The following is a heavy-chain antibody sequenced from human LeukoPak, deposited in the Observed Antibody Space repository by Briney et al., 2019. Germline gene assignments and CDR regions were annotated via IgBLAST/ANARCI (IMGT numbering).Heavy chain of an antibody. Sequence: SETLSLTCTVSGGSISSYYWSWIRQPPGKGLEWIGYIYYSGSTTYNPSLKSRVTISVETSKNQFPLKPSSVTAADTAVYYCAAGAYYDSSGYTAYYFDYWGQGTLVTVSS. CDR1: GGSISSYY. J-gene: IGHJ4*02. D-gene: IGHD3-22*01. V-gene: IGHV4-59*01. CDR2: IYYSGST. CDR3: AAGAYYDSSGYTAYYFDY.